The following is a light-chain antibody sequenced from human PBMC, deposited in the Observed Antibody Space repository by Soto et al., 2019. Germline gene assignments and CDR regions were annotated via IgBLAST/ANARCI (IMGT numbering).Light chain of an antibody. CDR2: EVN. Sequence: QSALTQPASVSGSPGQSITISCTGTSSDVGGYNYVSWYQQHPGKAPKVMIYEVNNRPSGVSNRFSGSKSGNTASLTISGLQAEDEADYYCSSYTSSSTYVFGTVTQLTVL. J-gene: IGLJ1*01. CDR3: SSYTSSSTYV. V-gene: IGLV2-14*01. CDR1: SSDVGGYNY.